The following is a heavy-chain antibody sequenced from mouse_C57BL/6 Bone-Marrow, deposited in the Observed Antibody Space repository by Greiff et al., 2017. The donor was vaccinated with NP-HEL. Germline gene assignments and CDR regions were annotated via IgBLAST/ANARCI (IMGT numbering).Heavy chain of an antibody. D-gene: IGHD1-1*01. CDR1: GFSLTSYA. V-gene: IGHV2-9-1*01. CDR3: ARNRITTVVAYYAMDY. J-gene: IGHJ4*01. Sequence: QVQLQQSGPGLVAPSQSLSITCTVSGFSLTSYAISWVRQPPGKGLEWLGVIWAGGGTNYNSALKSRLSISKDNSKSQVFLKMNSLQTDDTARYYCARNRITTVVAYYAMDYWGQGTSVTVSS. CDR2: IWAGGGT.